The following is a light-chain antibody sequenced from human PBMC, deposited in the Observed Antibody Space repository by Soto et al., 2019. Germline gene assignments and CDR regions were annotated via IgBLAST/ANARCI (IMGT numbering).Light chain of an antibody. CDR3: QQRSSWPWT. CDR1: QSVSSY. J-gene: IGKJ1*01. Sequence: EIVLTQSPGTLSLSPGERATLSCRASQSVSSYLAWYQQKPGQAPRLLIHDASSRATGIPARFSGSGSGTDFTLTISSLEPEDFAVYYCQQRSSWPWTFGQGTKVEIK. V-gene: IGKV3-11*01. CDR2: DAS.